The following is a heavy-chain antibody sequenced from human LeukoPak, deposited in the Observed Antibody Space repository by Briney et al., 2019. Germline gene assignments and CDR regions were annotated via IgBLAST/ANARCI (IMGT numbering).Heavy chain of an antibody. D-gene: IGHD6-19*01. CDR2: VYYSGAT. J-gene: IGHJ4*02. V-gene: IGHV4-61*01. Sequence: SETLSLTCSVSGAPVSRGSYYWSWIRQPPGKGLEWIGYVYYSGATNYNPSLKSRPTISLDTSKNQFSLRLSSVTAADTAVYYCARAGWFSTTWHFDYWGQGILVTVSS. CDR3: ARAGWFSTTWHFDY. CDR1: GAPVSRGSYY.